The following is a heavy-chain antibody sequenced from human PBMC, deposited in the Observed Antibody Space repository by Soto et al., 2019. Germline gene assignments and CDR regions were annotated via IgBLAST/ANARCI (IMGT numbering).Heavy chain of an antibody. CDR3: ARGYYGDYVPLGFDY. D-gene: IGHD4-17*01. CDR2: IIPILGIA. Sequence: ASVKVSCKASGGTFSSYTISWVRQAPGQGLEWMGRIIPILGIANYAQKFQGRVTITADKSTSTAYMELGSLRSEDTAVYYCARGYYGDYVPLGFDYWGQGTLVTVSS. CDR1: GGTFSSYT. V-gene: IGHV1-69*02. J-gene: IGHJ4*02.